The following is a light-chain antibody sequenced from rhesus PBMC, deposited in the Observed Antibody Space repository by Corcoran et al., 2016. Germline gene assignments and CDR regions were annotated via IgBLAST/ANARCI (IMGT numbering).Light chain of an antibody. V-gene: IGLV2-32*02. CDR1: SSDIGGYNY. CDR2: DVN. CDR3: SSYSGSNTYI. J-gene: IGLJ1*01. Sequence: QTALTQRRSVSGSPGQSVTISCTGTSSDIGGYNYVAWYQQHPATAPKLMIYDVNKRPSGVSDRFSGSKSGNTASLTISGLQAEDEADYYCSSYSGSNTYIFGAGTRLTVL.